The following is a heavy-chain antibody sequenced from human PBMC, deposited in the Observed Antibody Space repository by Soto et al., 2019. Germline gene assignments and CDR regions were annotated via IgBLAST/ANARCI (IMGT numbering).Heavy chain of an antibody. D-gene: IGHD3-10*01. CDR2: IYYSGST. J-gene: IGHJ5*02. CDR1: GGSISSSSYY. V-gene: IGHV4-39*01. CDR3: ARHEMFRDIWFGELPRYSWFDP. Sequence: PSETLSLTCTVSGGSISSSSYYWGWIRQPPGKGLEWIGSIYYSGSTYYNPSLKSRVTISVDTSKNQFSLKLSSVTAADTAVYYCARHEMFRDIWFGELPRYSWFDPWGQGTLVTVSS.